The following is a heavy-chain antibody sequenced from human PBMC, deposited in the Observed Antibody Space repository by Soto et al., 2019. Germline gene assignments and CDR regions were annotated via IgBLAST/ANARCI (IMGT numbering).Heavy chain of an antibody. CDR3: ARDVGLDSDDFFAY. V-gene: IGHV3-23*01. D-gene: IGHD3-9*01. CDR2: IRGDGGQT. J-gene: IGHJ4*02. Sequence: PGGSLRLSCTASGFTFTSYGMGWVRQAPGKGLQWVSTIRGDGGQTHYTDSVKGRFSISRDNSKNTVYLQMDSLRAEDTAMYFCARDVGLDSDDFFAYWGQGTQVNVSS. CDR1: GFTFTSYG.